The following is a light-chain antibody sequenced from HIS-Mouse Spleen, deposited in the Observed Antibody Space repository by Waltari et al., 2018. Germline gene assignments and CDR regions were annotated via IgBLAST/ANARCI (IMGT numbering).Light chain of an antibody. Sequence: QSALTHPASVSGSPGQSLPISRTGTSPAVGCYTHFPWHQKHPGKAPKLKIYDVSNRPSGGSNRFSGSKSGNTASLTISGLQAEDEADYYCSSYTSSSTVVFGGGTKLTVL. CDR1: SPAVGCYTH. CDR2: DVS. V-gene: IGLV2-14*03. CDR3: SSYTSSSTVV. J-gene: IGLJ2*01.